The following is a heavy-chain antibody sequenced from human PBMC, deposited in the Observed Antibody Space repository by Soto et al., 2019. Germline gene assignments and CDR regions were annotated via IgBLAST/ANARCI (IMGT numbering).Heavy chain of an antibody. J-gene: IGHJ4*02. V-gene: IGHV4-30-2*01. Sequence: QLQLQESGSGLVKPSQTLSLTCAVSGGSISSGGYSWSWIRQPPGKGLEWIGYIYHSGSTYYNPSLKSRVTSSVARSKHQFPLKLSSVTAADTAGYYCARAGGLGAVAVDYWGQGTLVTVSS. CDR3: ARAGGLGAVAVDY. CDR2: IYHSGST. D-gene: IGHD6-19*01. CDR1: GGSISSGGYS.